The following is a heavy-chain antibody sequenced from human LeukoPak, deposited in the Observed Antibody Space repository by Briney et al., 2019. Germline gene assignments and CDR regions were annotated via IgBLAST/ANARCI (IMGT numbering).Heavy chain of an antibody. CDR3: ARDVGRSYGMDV. J-gene: IGHJ6*02. Sequence: PGGSLRLSCAASGFTFSSYSMNWVRQAPGKGLEWVSSISSSSSYIYYADSVKGRFTISRDNAKNSLYLQMNSLRAEDTAVYYCARDVGRSYGMDVWGRGTTVTVSS. CDR2: ISSSSSYI. CDR1: GFTFSSYS. V-gene: IGHV3-21*01. D-gene: IGHD3-10*01.